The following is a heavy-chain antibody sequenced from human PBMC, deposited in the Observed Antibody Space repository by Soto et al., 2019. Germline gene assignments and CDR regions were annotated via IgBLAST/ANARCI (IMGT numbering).Heavy chain of an antibody. J-gene: IGHJ1*01. V-gene: IGHV4-39*01. CDR3: ARHDGTAG. CDR1: GGSVSINTYS. CDR2: RYYSGST. Sequence: QLQLQESGPGLVKPSETLSLTCTVSGGSVSINTYSWGWIRQSPVTGLQWIGSRYYSGSTYYNPSFRSRASISVYTSKNQLSLRLTSVTVADTATYYCARHDGTAGWGQGILVTVST. D-gene: IGHD6-13*01.